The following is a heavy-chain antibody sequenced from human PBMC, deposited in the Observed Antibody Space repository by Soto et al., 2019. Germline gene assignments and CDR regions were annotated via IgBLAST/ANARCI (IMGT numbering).Heavy chain of an antibody. J-gene: IGHJ4*02. CDR1: GFTFGYYA. Sequence: LXLSCTPSGFTFGYYAMSWFLQAPVKGLEWVGFIRSKGYGGTTQYAASVKGRFTISRDDSESIAYLQMDSLKTEDTALYYCARVGSASLMVVVIADHWGQGTQVTVSS. CDR3: ARVGSASLMVVVIADH. V-gene: IGHV3-49*03. CDR2: IRSKGYGGTT. D-gene: IGHD3-22*01.